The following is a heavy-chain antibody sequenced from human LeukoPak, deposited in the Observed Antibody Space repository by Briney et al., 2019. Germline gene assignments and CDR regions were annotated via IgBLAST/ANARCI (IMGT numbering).Heavy chain of an antibody. Sequence: SETLSLTCTVSGGSISSGGYYWSWIRQPPGKGLEWIGYIYHSGSTYYNPSLKSRVTISVDRSKNQFSLKLSSVTAADTAVYYCARHRYRTLDYWGQGTLVTVSS. V-gene: IGHV4-30-2*01. CDR3: ARHRYRTLDY. J-gene: IGHJ4*02. D-gene: IGHD1-1*01. CDR2: IYHSGST. CDR1: GGSISSGGYY.